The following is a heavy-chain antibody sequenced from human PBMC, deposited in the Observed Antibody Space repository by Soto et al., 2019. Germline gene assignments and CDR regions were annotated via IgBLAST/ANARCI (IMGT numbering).Heavy chain of an antibody. CDR3: TRDASRDSVAWGGFDA. CDR2: ISSNSAYI. Sequence: LRLSCAASGFTFSSFTMNWVRQAPGKGLEWVSTISSNSAYIYYTDALRGRFTISRDNAKNSLHLQMNSLRAEDTAVYYCTRDASRDSVAWGGFDAWGPGTLVTVSS. V-gene: IGHV3-21*01. CDR1: GFTFSSFT. J-gene: IGHJ5*02. D-gene: IGHD7-27*01.